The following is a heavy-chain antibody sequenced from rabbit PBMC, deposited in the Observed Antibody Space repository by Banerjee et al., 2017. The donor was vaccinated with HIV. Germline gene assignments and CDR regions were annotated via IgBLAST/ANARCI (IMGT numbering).Heavy chain of an antibody. V-gene: IGHV1S45*01. J-gene: IGHJ4*01. D-gene: IGHD1-1*01. CDR3: ARRPSSSGDNINL. CDR1: GFSFSSNYR. Sequence: QEQLVESRGGLVQPEGSLTLTCTASGFSFSSNYRICWVRQAPGKGLEWIACIYADSSGFTYYASWAKGRFTISKTSSTTVTLQMTSLTVADTATYFCARRPSSSGDNINLWGQGTLVTVS. CDR2: IYADSSGFT.